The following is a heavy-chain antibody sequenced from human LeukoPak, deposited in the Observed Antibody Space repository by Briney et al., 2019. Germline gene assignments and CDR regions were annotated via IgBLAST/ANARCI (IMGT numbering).Heavy chain of an antibody. Sequence: GGSLRLSCAASGFTFSSYAMSWVRQAPGKGLEWVSAISGSGGSSNYADSVKGRFTISRDNSKNTLNLQMNSLRTEDTAVYYCAKHLWRDLLWFADGYYFGCWGQGTLVTVSS. CDR3: AKHLWRDLLWFADGYYFGC. J-gene: IGHJ4*02. V-gene: IGHV3-23*01. CDR2: ISGSGGSS. D-gene: IGHD3-10*01. CDR1: GFTFSSYA.